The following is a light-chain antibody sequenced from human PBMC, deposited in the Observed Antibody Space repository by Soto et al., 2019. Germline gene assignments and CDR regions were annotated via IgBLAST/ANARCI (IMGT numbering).Light chain of an antibody. CDR3: ASYTSSTPLYV. Sequence: QSVLTQPASVSGSPGQSIAISCTGVRTDVDNYDYVSWYQQHPGQVPQLIIYDVSNRPSGVSDRFSGSKSGNTASLTISGLQAEYEADYYGASYTSSTPLYVFGTGTEVTVL. V-gene: IGLV2-14*03. J-gene: IGLJ1*01. CDR2: DVS. CDR1: RTDVDNYDY.